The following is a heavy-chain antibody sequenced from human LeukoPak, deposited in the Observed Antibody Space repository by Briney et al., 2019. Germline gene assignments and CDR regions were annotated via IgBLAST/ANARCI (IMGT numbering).Heavy chain of an antibody. CDR1: GGSISSYY. Sequence: PSETLSLTCTVSGGSISSYYWSWFRQPPGKGLEWIGYIYYSGSTNYNPSLHSRVTISVGTSKNQFSLELSSVDAADTAVYYCARDLYCSGGSCCSTFDYWGQGTLVTVSS. J-gene: IGHJ4*02. CDR3: ARDLYCSGGSCCSTFDY. CDR2: IYYSGST. V-gene: IGHV4-59*01. D-gene: IGHD2-15*01.